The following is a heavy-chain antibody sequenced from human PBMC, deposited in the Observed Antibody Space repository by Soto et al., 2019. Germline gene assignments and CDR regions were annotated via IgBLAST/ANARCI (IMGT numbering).Heavy chain of an antibody. CDR1: GYTFTDYY. CDR3: ARTPNNGRSGVYGMNV. V-gene: IGHV1-2*04. Sequence: VLLVQSGAEVKKPGASVKVSCKASGYTFTDYYIHWVRQAPGQGLEWMGWIDGDSGDTKYAQNFQDWVTMTRDTSINTAYMELSRLTSDDTAVYYCARTPNNGRSGVYGMNVWGQGTTVIVSS. D-gene: IGHD1-26*01. J-gene: IGHJ6*02. CDR2: IDGDSGDT.